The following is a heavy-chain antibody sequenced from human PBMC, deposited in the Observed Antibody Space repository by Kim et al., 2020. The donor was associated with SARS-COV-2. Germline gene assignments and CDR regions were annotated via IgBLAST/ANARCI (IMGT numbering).Heavy chain of an antibody. CDR3: ARGVGGYYFRYFDL. Sequence: SETLSLTCTVSGGSISSYYWSWIRQPPGKGLEWIGYIYYSGSTNYNPSLKSRVTISVDTSKNQFSLKLSSVTAADTAVYYCARGVGGYYFRYFDLWGRGTLVTVSS. CDR2: IYYSGST. J-gene: IGHJ2*01. D-gene: IGHD3-22*01. CDR1: GGSISSYY. V-gene: IGHV4-59*13.